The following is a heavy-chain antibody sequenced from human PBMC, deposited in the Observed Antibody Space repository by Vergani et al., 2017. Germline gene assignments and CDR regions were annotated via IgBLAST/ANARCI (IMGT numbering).Heavy chain of an antibody. CDR1: GGTFSSYA. D-gene: IGHD3-22*01. CDR3: ASHGSGYSVVKPTPCSWFDP. Sequence: QVQLVQSGAEVKKPGSSVKVSCKASGGTFSSYAISWVRQAPEQGLEWMGGIIPIFGTANYAQKFQGRVTITADESTSTAYMELSSLRSEETAVYYCASHGSGYSVVKPTPCSWFDPWGQGTLVTVSS. J-gene: IGHJ5*02. V-gene: IGHV1-69*01. CDR2: IIPIFGTA.